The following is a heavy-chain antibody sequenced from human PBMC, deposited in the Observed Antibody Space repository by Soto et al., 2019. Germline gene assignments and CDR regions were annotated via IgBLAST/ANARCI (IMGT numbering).Heavy chain of an antibody. Sequence: GGSLRLSCAASGFTFSDYYMSWIRQAPGKGLEWVSYISSSGSTIYYADSVKGRFTISRDNAKNSLYLQMNSLRAEDTAVYYCASGGVVVVAAYAFDIWGQGTMVTVSS. CDR2: ISSSGSTI. D-gene: IGHD2-15*01. J-gene: IGHJ3*02. V-gene: IGHV3-11*01. CDR1: GFTFSDYY. CDR3: ASGGVVVVAAYAFDI.